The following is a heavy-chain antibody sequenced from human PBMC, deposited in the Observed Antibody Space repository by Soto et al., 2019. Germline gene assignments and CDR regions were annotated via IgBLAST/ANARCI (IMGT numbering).Heavy chain of an antibody. Sequence: QITLKESGPTLVKPTQTLTLTCTFSGFSLSTSGVAVGWIRQPPGKALEWLALIYWDDNERYNPTLQSRLTITKDTAINRVLLTMTNIDAVDTATYYCARIIEALQVRGGLDVWGQVTLVTVSS. CDR2: IYWDDNE. V-gene: IGHV2-5*02. CDR3: ARIIEALQVRGGLDV. J-gene: IGHJ4*02. CDR1: GFSLSTSGVA. D-gene: IGHD6-6*01.